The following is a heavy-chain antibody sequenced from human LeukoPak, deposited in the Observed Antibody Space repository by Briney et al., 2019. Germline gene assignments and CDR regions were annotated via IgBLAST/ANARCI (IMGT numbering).Heavy chain of an antibody. J-gene: IGHJ4*02. Sequence: GGSLRLSCAASGFTFSSYAMTWVRQAPGKGLEWVSSISSSSSYIYYADSVKGRFTISRDNAKNSLYLQMNSLRAEDTAVYYCASSARLYSSSWYYFDYWGQGTLVTVSS. CDR3: ASSARLYSSSWYYFDY. CDR1: GFTFSSYA. D-gene: IGHD6-13*01. V-gene: IGHV3-21*01. CDR2: ISSSSSYI.